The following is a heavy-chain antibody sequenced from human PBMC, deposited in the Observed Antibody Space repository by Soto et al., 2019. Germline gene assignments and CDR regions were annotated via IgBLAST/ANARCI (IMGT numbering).Heavy chain of an antibody. CDR3: ARPSWGVATITDYYYGMDV. V-gene: IGHV4-34*01. J-gene: IGHJ6*02. Sequence: PSETLSLTCAVYGGSFSGYYWSWIRQPPGKELEGIGEINHSGSTNYNPSLKSRVTISVDTSKNQFSLKLSSVTAADTAVYYCARPSWGVATITDYYYGMDVWGQGTTVTVSS. D-gene: IGHD5-12*01. CDR1: GGSFSGYY. CDR2: INHSGST.